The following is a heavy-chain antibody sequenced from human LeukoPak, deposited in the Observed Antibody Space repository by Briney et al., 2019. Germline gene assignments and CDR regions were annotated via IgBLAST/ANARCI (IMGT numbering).Heavy chain of an antibody. CDR2: ISGSGGST. CDR3: AKDPDYYDSQMGY. Sequence: SGGSLRLSCAASGFTVSSNYMSWVRQAPGKGLEWVSGISGSGGSTYYADSVKGRFTISRDNSKNTLYLQMNSLRAEDTAVYYCAKDPDYYDSQMGYWGQGTLVTVSS. V-gene: IGHV3-23*01. D-gene: IGHD3-22*01. J-gene: IGHJ4*02. CDR1: GFTVSSNY.